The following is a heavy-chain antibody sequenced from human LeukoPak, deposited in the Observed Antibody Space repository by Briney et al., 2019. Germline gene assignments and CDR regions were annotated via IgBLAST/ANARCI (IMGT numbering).Heavy chain of an antibody. CDR1: GGSISSYY. V-gene: IGHV4-59*08. CDR2: IYYSGST. J-gene: IGHJ4*02. D-gene: IGHD2-2*02. CDR3: ARHSPATAIPYYFDY. Sequence: SETLSLTCTVSGGSISSYYWSWIRQPPGKGLEWIGYIYYSGSTNYNPSLKSRVTISVDTSKNQFSLKLSSVTAADTAAYYCARHSPATAIPYYFDYWGQGTLVTVSS.